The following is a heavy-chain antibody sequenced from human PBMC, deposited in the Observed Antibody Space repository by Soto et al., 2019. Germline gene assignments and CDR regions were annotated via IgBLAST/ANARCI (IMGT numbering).Heavy chain of an antibody. D-gene: IGHD1-26*01. J-gene: IGHJ4*02. CDR2: ISSDGGGA. V-gene: IGHV3-64*01. CDR1: GFTFSSYG. CDR3: ARRGGSGSYPFDY. Sequence: EVQLVESGGGLVQPGESLRLSCAASGFTFSSYGMHWVRQAPGKGLEYVSGISSDGGGAFYANSVKGRFSISRDNSKNKLYLQMGSLRPEDMAVYYWARRGGSGSYPFDYWGQGTLVTVSS.